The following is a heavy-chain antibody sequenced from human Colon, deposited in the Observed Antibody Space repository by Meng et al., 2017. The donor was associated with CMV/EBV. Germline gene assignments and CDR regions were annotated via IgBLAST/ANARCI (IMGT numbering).Heavy chain of an antibody. Sequence: GESLKISCAASGFIFSNYAMNWVRQAPGKGLEWVSAISGSGGSTYYADSVKGRFTISRDNSKNTLYLQMNSLRAEDTAVYSCAKDRRYTSSSNWFDPWGQGTLVTVSS. CDR3: AKDRRYTSSSNWFDP. D-gene: IGHD6-6*01. CDR1: GFIFSNYA. V-gene: IGHV3-23*01. J-gene: IGHJ5*02. CDR2: ISGSGGST.